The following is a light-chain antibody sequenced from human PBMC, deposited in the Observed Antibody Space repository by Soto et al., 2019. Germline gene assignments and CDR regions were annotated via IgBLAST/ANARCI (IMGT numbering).Light chain of an antibody. J-gene: IGKJ4*01. CDR3: QQTYNTPLT. Sequence: DIQMTQSPFSVSASVGDRVTITFRASQSISNYLSWYQQKPGNAPKLLIYAASGLQSGVPSRFSGSGSGTDFTLTINSLQREDFATYYCQQTYNTPLTFGGGTKVDIK. CDR1: QSISNY. V-gene: IGKV1-39*01. CDR2: AAS.